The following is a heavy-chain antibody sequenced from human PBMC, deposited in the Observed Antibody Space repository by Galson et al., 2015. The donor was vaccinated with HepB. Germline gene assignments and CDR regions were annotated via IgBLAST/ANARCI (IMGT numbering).Heavy chain of an antibody. CDR3: ARRRGYSYGFDY. CDR2: IYYSGST. CDR1: GGSISSYY. Sequence: SETLSLTCTVPGGSISSYYWSWIRQPPGKGLEWIGYIYYSGSTNYNPSLKSRVTISVDTSKNQFSLKLSSVTAADTAVYYCARRRGYSYGFDYWGQGTLVTVSS. D-gene: IGHD5-18*01. V-gene: IGHV4-59*08. J-gene: IGHJ4*02.